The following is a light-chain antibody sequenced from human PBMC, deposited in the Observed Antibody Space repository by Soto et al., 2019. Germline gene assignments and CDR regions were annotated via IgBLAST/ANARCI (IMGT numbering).Light chain of an antibody. CDR2: GAS. CDR3: QQYGSSPRT. J-gene: IGKJ1*01. CDR1: QSVSSSD. V-gene: IGKV3-20*01. Sequence: EIVLTQSPGTLSLSPGERATLSCRASQSVSSSDLAWYQQKPGQAPRLLIYGASSRATGIPDRFSGSGSGTDFTLMISRLEPEDFAVYYCQQYGSSPRTFGQGTKVEIK.